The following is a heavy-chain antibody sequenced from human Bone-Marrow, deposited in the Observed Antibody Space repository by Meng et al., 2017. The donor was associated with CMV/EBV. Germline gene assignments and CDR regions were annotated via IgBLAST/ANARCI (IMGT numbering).Heavy chain of an antibody. D-gene: IGHD5-12*01. Sequence: SVKVSCKASGYTFTGYYMHWVRQAPGQGLEWMGRIIPILGIANYAQKFQGRVTITADKSTSTAYMELSSLRSEDTAVYYRARVDSGYDYWGQGTLVTVSS. CDR2: IIPILGIA. V-gene: IGHV1-69*04. CDR3: ARVDSGYDY. J-gene: IGHJ4*02. CDR1: GYTFTGYY.